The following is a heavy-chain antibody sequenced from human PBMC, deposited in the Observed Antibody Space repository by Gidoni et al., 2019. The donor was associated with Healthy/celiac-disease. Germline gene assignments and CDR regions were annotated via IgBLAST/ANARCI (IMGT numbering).Heavy chain of an antibody. Sequence: QVQLQESGPGLVKPSETLSLTCTVSGGSLSRSYLSWIRQPPGKGPGWIGYIYYSGSTNYNPSLKSRVTISVDTSKNQFSLKLSSVTDADTAVYYCARGTKFANWGKEDWFDPWGQGTLVTVSS. D-gene: IGHD7-27*01. CDR1: GGSLSRSY. CDR2: IYYSGST. J-gene: IGHJ5*02. V-gene: IGHV4-59*08. CDR3: ARGTKFANWGKEDWFDP.